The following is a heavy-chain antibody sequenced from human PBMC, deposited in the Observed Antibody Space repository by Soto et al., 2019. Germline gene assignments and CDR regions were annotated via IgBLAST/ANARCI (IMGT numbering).Heavy chain of an antibody. CDR2: ISGSGGST. J-gene: IGHJ4*02. D-gene: IGHD3-3*01. V-gene: IGHV3-23*01. CDR1: GFTFSSYA. CDR3: AKDNSEYYDFWSGYSSVLDY. Sequence: GGSLRLSCAASGFTFSSYAMSWVRQAPGKGLEWVSAISGSGGSTYYADSVKGRFTISRDNSKNTLYLQMNSLRAEDTAVYYCAKDNSEYYDFWSGYSSVLDYWGQGNLVTVSS.